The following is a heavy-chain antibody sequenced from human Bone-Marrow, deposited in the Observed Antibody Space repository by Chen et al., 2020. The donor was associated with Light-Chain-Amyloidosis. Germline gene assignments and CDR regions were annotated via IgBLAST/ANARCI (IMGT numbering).Heavy chain of an antibody. D-gene: IGHD2-15*01. CDR1: GFSFSNAW. V-gene: IGHV3-15*01. CDR3: ASDGGLAVVEAAV. Sequence: EVRLVASGGGVVKPGGSLRLSCEASGFSFSNAWVTWVRQAPGKGLEWLGRIKSEGDGGTTAFAASVQGRFGISRDQTRNTVYLQMSSLKGDDTAIYYCASDGGLAVVEAAVWGQGTQVTVSS. CDR2: IKSEGDGGTT. J-gene: IGHJ4*02.